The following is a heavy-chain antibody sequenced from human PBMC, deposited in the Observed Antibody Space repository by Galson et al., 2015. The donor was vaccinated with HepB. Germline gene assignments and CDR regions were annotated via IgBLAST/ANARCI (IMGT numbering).Heavy chain of an antibody. CDR2: ISAYNGNA. D-gene: IGHD6-6*01. CDR3: ARVRARPSFDY. CDR1: GYAFTSYG. J-gene: IGHJ4*02. Sequence: SVKVSCKASGYAFTSYGISWVRQAPGQGLEWMGWISAYNGNANYAQKLQGRVTMTTDTSTSTAYMELRSLRSDDTAVYYCARVRARPSFDYWGQGTLVTVSS. V-gene: IGHV1-18*01.